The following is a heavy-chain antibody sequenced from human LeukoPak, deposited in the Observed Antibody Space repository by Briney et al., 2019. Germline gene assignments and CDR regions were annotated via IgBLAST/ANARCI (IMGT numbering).Heavy chain of an antibody. CDR3: ASLPGR. Sequence: SLRLSCAASGFTFDDYAMHWVRQAPGKGLEWVSGISWNSGSIGYADSVKGRFTISRDNAKNSLYLQMNSLRAEDTALYYCASLPGRWGQGTLVTVSS. D-gene: IGHD7-27*01. J-gene: IGHJ1*01. V-gene: IGHV3-9*01. CDR1: GFTFDDYA. CDR2: ISWNSGSI.